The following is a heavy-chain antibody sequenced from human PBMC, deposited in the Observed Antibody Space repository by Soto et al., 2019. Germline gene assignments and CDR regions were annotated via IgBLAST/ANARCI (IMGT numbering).Heavy chain of an antibody. J-gene: IGHJ3*02. Sequence: GGSLRLSCAASGFTFSSYWMSWVRQAPGKGLEWVANIKQDGSEKYYVDSVKGRFTISRDNAKNSLYLQMNSLRAEDTAVYYCASSTIFISQLSAFDIWGQGTMVTVSS. CDR3: ASSTIFISQLSAFDI. CDR1: GFTFSSYW. CDR2: IKQDGSEK. V-gene: IGHV3-7*01. D-gene: IGHD3-9*01.